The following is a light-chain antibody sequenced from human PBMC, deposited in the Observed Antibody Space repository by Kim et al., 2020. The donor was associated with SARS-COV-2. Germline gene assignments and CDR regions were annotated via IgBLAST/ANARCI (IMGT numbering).Light chain of an antibody. J-gene: IGLJ3*02. Sequence: ELTQPPSASGTPGQRVTISCSGSSSNIGSNTVNWYQQLPGTAPKLLIYSNNRRPSGVPDRFSGSKSGTSASLAISGLQSEDEADYYCAAWDDSLNGRVFGGGTKLTVL. CDR1: SSNIGSNT. V-gene: IGLV1-44*01. CDR2: SNN. CDR3: AAWDDSLNGRV.